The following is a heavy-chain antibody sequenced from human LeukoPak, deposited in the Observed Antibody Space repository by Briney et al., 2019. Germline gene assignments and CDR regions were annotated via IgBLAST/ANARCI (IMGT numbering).Heavy chain of an antibody. CDR1: GFTFSSYW. V-gene: IGHV3-23*01. J-gene: IGHJ6*02. CDR2: ISTTSDSA. CDR3: ARDAASPGDYFYGMDV. D-gene: IGHD4-17*01. Sequence: GGSLRLSCAASGFTFSSYWMSWIRQAPGKGLEWVSTISTTSDSAYYADSVKGRFTISRDNSKNTLYLQMNSLRAEDTAVYYCARDAASPGDYFYGMDVWGQGTTVTVSS.